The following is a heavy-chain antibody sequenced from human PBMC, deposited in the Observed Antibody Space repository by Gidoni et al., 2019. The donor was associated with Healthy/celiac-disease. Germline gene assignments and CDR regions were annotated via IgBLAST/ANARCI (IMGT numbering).Heavy chain of an antibody. CDR2: INPNSGGT. J-gene: IGHJ5*02. CDR1: GYTFTGYY. Sequence: QVQLVQSGAEVKKPGASVKVSCKASGYTFTGYYMHWVRQAPGQGLEWMGWINPNSGGTNYAQKFQGRVTMTRDTSISTAYMERSRLRSDDTAVYYCAREKGHSSGWYRINWFDPWGQGTLVTVSS. V-gene: IGHV1-2*02. D-gene: IGHD6-19*01. CDR3: AREKGHSSGWYRINWFDP.